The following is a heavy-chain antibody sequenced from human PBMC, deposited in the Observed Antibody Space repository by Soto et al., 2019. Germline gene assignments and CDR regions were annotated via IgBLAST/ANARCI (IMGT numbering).Heavy chain of an antibody. J-gene: IGHJ5*02. CDR2: SYYSGTS. CDR3: TRRYNWNDYYFDP. Sequence: ETLSLTCTVFGGSIRVQSYYWTWIRQTPGKGLEWVGRSYYSGTSYFNPALKGRVTISVDTSTNQFSLRLTSVTAADTAVYYCTRRYNWNDYYFDPWGQGTRVTVSS. CDR1: GGSIRVQSYY. D-gene: IGHD1-20*01. V-gene: IGHV4-39*01.